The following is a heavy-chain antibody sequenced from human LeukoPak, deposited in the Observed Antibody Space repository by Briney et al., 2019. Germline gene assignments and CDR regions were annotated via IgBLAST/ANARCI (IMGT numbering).Heavy chain of an antibody. CDR3: ARSAAYCGGDCDIPFVDY. V-gene: IGHV5-51*01. Sequence: GESLKISCKGSGYSFTSYWIGWVRQMPGKGLEGMGIIYPGHSDTKYSPSFQGQATISADKSISTAYLQWSSLKASDTAMYYCARSAAYCGGDCDIPFVDYWGQGTLVTVSS. D-gene: IGHD2-21*02. CDR1: GYSFTSYW. CDR2: IYPGHSDT. J-gene: IGHJ4*02.